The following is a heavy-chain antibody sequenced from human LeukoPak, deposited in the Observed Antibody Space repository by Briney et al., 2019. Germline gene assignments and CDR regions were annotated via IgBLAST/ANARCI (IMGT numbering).Heavy chain of an antibody. CDR3: ARAGNWNYTARLYYYGLDV. CDR1: GGSISSGGYY. J-gene: IGHJ6*02. Sequence: PSQTLSLTCTVSGGSISSGGYYWSWIRQHPGKGLEWIGYIYYSGSTYYNPSLKSRVTISVDTSKNQFSLKLSSVTAADTAVYYCARAGNWNYTARLYYYGLDVWGQGTTVTVSS. D-gene: IGHD1-7*01. V-gene: IGHV4-31*03. CDR2: IYYSGST.